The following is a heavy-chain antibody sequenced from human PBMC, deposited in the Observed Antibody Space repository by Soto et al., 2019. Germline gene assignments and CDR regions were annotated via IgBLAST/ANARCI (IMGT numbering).Heavy chain of an antibody. J-gene: IGHJ4*02. CDR3: ARGLVYGDRQFDY. CDR2: INHSGST. Sequence: QVQLQQWGAGLLKPSETLSLTCAVYGGSFSGYYWSWIRQPPGKVLEWIGEINHSGSTNYNPSLKSRVTISVDTPKNQCSLKLSSVTAANTAVYYCARGLVYGDRQFDYWGQGTLVTVSS. V-gene: IGHV4-34*01. CDR1: GGSFSGYY. D-gene: IGHD4-17*01.